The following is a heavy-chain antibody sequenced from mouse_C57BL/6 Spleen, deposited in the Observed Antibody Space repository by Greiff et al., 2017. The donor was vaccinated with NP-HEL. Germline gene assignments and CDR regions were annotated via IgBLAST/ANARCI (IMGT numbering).Heavy chain of an antibody. CDR1: GYTFTSYW. CDR3: APYYYGSSHYFDY. D-gene: IGHD1-1*01. J-gene: IGHJ2*01. CDR2: INPSNGGT. Sequence: VQLQQPGTELVKPGASVKLSCKASGYTFTSYWMHWVKQRPGQGLEWIGNINPSNGGTNYNEKFQSKATLTVDKSSNTAYMQLSSLTSEDSAVYYCAPYYYGSSHYFDYWGQGTTLTVSS. V-gene: IGHV1-53*01.